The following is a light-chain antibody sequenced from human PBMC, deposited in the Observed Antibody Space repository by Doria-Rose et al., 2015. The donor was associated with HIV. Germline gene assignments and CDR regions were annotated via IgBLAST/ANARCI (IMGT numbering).Light chain of an antibody. J-gene: IGLJ2*01. Sequence: TISCTGSSSNIGAGYDVHWYQQLPGTAPKLLIYGNTNRPSGAPDRFSGSKSGSSASLAITGLQAEDEADYYCQSYDSSLSGPQVVFGGGTKLTVL. CDR2: GNT. CDR1: SSNIGAGYD. V-gene: IGLV1-40*01. CDR3: QSYDSSLSGPQVV.